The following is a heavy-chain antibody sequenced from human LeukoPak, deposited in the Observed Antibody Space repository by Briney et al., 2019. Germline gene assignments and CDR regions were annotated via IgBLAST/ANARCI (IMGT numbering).Heavy chain of an antibody. CDR3: ARRWLQKDAFDI. Sequence: PSETLSLTCTVSGGSISSYYWSWIRQPPGKGLGWIGYIYYSGSTNYNPSLKSRVTISVDTSKNQFSLKLSSVTAADTAVYYCARRWLQKDAFDIWGQGTMVTVSS. CDR1: GGSISSYY. D-gene: IGHD5-24*01. V-gene: IGHV4-59*12. J-gene: IGHJ3*02. CDR2: IYYSGST.